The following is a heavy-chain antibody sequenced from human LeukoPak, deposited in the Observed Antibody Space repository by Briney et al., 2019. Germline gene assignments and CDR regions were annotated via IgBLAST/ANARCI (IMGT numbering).Heavy chain of an antibody. Sequence: SVKVSCKASGGTFSSYAISWVRQAPGQGLEWMGGIIPIFGTANYAQKFQGRVTITTDESTSTAYMELSSLRSEDTAVYYCARGFVESSWTQAWFDPWGQGTLVTVSS. V-gene: IGHV1-69*05. CDR2: IIPIFGTA. D-gene: IGHD6-13*01. CDR3: ARGFVESSWTQAWFDP. J-gene: IGHJ5*02. CDR1: GGTFSSYA.